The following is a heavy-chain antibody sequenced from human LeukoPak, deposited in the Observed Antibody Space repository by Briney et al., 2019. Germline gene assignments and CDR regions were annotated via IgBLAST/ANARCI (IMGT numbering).Heavy chain of an antibody. CDR1: GGSFSGYY. CDR3: ARGDDTAMASPFDY. V-gene: IGHV4-34*01. CDR2: INHSGST. J-gene: IGHJ4*02. Sequence: PSETLSLTCAVYGGSFSGYYWSWIRQLPGKGLEWIGEINHSGSTNYNPSLKSRVTISVDTSKNQFSLKLSSVTAADTAVYYCARGDDTAMASPFDYWGQGTLVTVSS. D-gene: IGHD5-18*01.